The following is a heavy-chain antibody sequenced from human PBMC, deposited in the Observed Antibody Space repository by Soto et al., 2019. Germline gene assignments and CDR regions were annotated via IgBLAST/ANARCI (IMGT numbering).Heavy chain of an antibody. V-gene: IGHV3-15*01. CDR3: TTSPRPILVFGVPLVS. Sequence: EVQLEESGGGPVEPGGSLRLSCAASGFTLSNAWMNWVRHTPGRGLEWVGRIKSRSDGGTPDYGAPVKGRFTISRDDSLKPVYPPMDRLTGAGPGLYYLTTSPRPILVFGVPLVSRGQGTLVTVSS. CDR2: IKSRSDGGTP. D-gene: IGHD3-3*01. J-gene: IGHJ4*02. CDR1: GFTLSNAW.